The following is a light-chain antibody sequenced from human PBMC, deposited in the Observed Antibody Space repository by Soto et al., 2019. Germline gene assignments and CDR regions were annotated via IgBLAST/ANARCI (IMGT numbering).Light chain of an antibody. CDR1: PDVRSW. CDR3: QQANGDPWT. J-gene: IGKJ1*01. Sequence: DIQMTQSPSPVSASVGDRVTISCRASPDVRSWFAWYQQKPGKAPNPLIYGASTLQSGVPSRFSGSGSGTDFTLTISSLQPEDVATYYCQQANGDPWTFGQGTQVESK. CDR2: GAS. V-gene: IGKV1-12*02.